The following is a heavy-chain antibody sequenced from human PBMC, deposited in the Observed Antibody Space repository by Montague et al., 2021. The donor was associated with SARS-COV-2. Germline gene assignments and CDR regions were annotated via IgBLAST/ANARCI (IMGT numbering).Heavy chain of an antibody. CDR3: ASSLVWFEIDY. V-gene: IGHV3-30*04. D-gene: IGHD3-10*01. J-gene: IGHJ4*02. Sequence: SLRLSCAASGFTFSSYAMHWVRQAPGKGLEWVAVISYDGSNKYYADSVKGRFTISRDNSKNTLYLQMYSLRAEDTAVYYCASSLVWFEIDYWGQGTLVTVSS. CDR2: ISYDGSNK. CDR1: GFTFSSYA.